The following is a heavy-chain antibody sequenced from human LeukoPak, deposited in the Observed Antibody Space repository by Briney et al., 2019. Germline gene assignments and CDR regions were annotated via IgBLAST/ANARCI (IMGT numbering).Heavy chain of an antibody. CDR3: ARASISGYRGKNFDY. CDR2: ISYDGSNK. Sequence: GGSLRLSCAASGFTFSSYAMHWVRQAPGKGLEWVAVISYDGSNKYYADSVKGRFTISRDNSKNTLYLQMNSLRAEDTAVYYCARASISGYRGKNFDYWGQGTLATVST. V-gene: IGHV3-30-3*01. J-gene: IGHJ4*02. D-gene: IGHD6-13*01. CDR1: GFTFSSYA.